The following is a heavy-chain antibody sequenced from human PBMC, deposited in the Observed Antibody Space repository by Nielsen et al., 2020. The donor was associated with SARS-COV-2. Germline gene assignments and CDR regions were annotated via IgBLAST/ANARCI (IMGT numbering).Heavy chain of an antibody. D-gene: IGHD5-18*01. Sequence: GGSLRLSCAASGLTFSSYAMSWVRQVPGKGLEWVSYISKSYTPIDYADSVKGRFTISRDNARNSLYLQMNGLRAEDTAVYYCVRKDTSMGFYYYGMDVWGRGTTVTVSS. J-gene: IGHJ6*02. CDR2: ISKSYTPI. V-gene: IGHV3-48*01. CDR1: GLTFSSYA. CDR3: VRKDTSMGFYYYGMDV.